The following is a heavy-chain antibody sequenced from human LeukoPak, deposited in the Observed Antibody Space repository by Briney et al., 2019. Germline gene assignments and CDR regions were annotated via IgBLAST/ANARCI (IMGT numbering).Heavy chain of an antibody. CDR3: VRLRRNNDRSGYYYYYDY. CDR2: ISVRSNYR. V-gene: IGHV3-21*01. J-gene: IGHJ4*02. CDR1: GYTFSDFS. D-gene: IGHD3-22*01. Sequence: PGGSLTLSCAASGYTFSDFSVNWVRQAPGKGLEWVSSISVRSNYRYYADSVRGRFTISRDDARDSLFLQMNSLRAEDTAVYFCVRLRRNNDRSGYYYYYDYWGQGNLVTVSS.